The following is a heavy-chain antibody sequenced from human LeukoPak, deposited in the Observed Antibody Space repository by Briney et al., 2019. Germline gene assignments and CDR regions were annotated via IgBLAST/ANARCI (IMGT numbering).Heavy chain of an antibody. CDR1: GGSFSGYY. Sequence: SETLSLTCAVYGGSFSGYYWSWIRQPPGKGLEWIGEINHSGSTNYNPSLKSRVTISVDTSKNQFSLKLSSVTAADTAMYYCASAHCSSTSCYSDFDYWGQGTLVTVSS. V-gene: IGHV4-34*01. J-gene: IGHJ4*02. CDR3: ASAHCSSTSCYSDFDY. CDR2: INHSGST. D-gene: IGHD2-2*01.